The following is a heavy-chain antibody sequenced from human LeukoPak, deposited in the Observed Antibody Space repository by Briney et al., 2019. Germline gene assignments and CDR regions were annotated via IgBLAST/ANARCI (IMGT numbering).Heavy chain of an antibody. CDR2: ISGSGGST. CDR1: GFTFSSYA. CDR3: AKDLGRTAAGLFDY. J-gene: IGHJ4*02. Sequence: GGSLRLPCAASGFTFSSYAMSWVRQAPGKGLEWVSAISGSGGSTYYADSVKGRFTISRDNSKNTLYLQMNSLRVEDTAVYYCAKDLGRTAAGLFDYWGQGTLVTVSS. D-gene: IGHD6-13*01. V-gene: IGHV3-23*01.